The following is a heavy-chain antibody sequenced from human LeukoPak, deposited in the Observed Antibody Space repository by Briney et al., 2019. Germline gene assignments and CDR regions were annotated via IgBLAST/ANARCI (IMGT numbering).Heavy chain of an antibody. V-gene: IGHV3-48*03. CDR1: GFTFSSYE. CDR2: ISSSGSTI. CDR3: AKDLAGYWGSGSFDY. J-gene: IGHJ4*02. D-gene: IGHD3-10*01. Sequence: GGSLRLSCAASGFTFSSYEMNWVRQAPGKGLEWVSYISSSGSTIYYADSVKGRFTISRDNAKNSLYLQMNSLRAEDTAVYYCAKDLAGYWGSGSFDYWGQGTLVTVSS.